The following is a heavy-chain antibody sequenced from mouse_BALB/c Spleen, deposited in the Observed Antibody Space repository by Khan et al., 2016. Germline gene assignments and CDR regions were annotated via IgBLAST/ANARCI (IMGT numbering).Heavy chain of an antibody. J-gene: IGHJ2*01. Sequence: EVQLQESGPGLVKPSQSLSLTFTVTGYSITSDYAWNWIRQFPGNKLEWMGYISHSGSTSYNPSLNSRISITRDTSKNQFFLQLNSVTTEDTATYYCARNYYGSSYLDYWGQGTTLTVSS. V-gene: IGHV3-2*02. CDR2: ISHSGST. CDR1: GYSITSDYA. D-gene: IGHD1-1*01. CDR3: ARNYYGSSYLDY.